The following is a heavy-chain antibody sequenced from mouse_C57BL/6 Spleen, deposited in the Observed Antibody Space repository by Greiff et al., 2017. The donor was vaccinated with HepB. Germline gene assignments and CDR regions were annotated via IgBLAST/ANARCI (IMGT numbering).Heavy chain of an antibody. V-gene: IGHV1-53*01. Sequence: QVQLQQPGTELVKPGASVKLSCKASGYTFTSYWMHWVKQRPGQGLEWIGNINPSNGGTNYNEKFKSKATLTVDKSSSTAYMQLSSLSSEDSAVYYCARKAAQATWFAYCGPGTLCTVSA. CDR3: ARKAAQATWFAY. J-gene: IGHJ3*01. CDR2: INPSNGGT. D-gene: IGHD3-2*02. CDR1: GYTFTSYW.